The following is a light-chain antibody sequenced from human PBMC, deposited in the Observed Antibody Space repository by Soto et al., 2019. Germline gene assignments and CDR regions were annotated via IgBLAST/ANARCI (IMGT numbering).Light chain of an antibody. CDR2: DVS. CDR3: QQVYMGWT. CDR1: QSVRVA. V-gene: IGKV1-5*01. J-gene: IGKJ1*01. Sequence: DIQMTQSPSTLSASVGDTVTITCRASQSVRVALAWYHHQPGRAPKVLLYDVSTLETGVPSRFSGFGSGTELTHAISRLQPDDFGTYYGQQVYMGWTFGRGT.